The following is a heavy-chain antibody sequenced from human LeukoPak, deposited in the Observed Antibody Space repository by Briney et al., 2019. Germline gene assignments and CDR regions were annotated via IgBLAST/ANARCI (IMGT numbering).Heavy chain of an antibody. CDR2: ISSSSSTI. V-gene: IGHV3-48*01. J-gene: IGHJ4*02. Sequence: GGSLRLSCAASGFTFSSYSMNWVRQAPGKGLEWVSYISSSSSTIYYADSVKGRFTISRDNAKNSLYLQMNSLRAEDTAVYYCAKVVVEGDHYFDYWGQGTLVTVSS. CDR3: AKVVVEGDHYFDY. D-gene: IGHD2-15*01. CDR1: GFTFSSYS.